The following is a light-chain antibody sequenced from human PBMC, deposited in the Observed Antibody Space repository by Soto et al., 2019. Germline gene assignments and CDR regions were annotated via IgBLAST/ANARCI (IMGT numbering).Light chain of an antibody. CDR1: QSISSW. CDR2: KAS. J-gene: IGKJ1*01. V-gene: IGKV1-5*03. Sequence: IQMTQSPATLSASVGDRVTITCRASQSISSWLAWYQQKPGKAPKLLIYKASSIESGVPSRFSGSGSGTEFTLSISRLQPDDFATYYCQQYNSYWTFGQGTKVEIK. CDR3: QQYNSYWT.